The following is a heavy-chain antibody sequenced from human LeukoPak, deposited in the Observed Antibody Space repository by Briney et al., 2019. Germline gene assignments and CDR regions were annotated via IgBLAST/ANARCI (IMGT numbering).Heavy chain of an antibody. D-gene: IGHD3-22*01. V-gene: IGHV3-23*01. CDR1: GFTFSSYT. J-gene: IGHJ4*02. CDR2: ISGSGGST. Sequence: GGSLRLSCAASGFTFSSYTMSWVRQAPGKGLQWVSAISGSGGSTYYADSVKGRFTISRDNSKNSLYLQMNSLRAEDTQVYCCGKVDTAAYYGAIVVIAGGFYYWGQGTLVTVSS. CDR3: GKVDTAAYYGAIVVIAGGFYY.